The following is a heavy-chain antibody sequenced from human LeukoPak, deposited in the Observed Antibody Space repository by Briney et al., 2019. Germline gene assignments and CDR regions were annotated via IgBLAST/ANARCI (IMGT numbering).Heavy chain of an antibody. CDR1: GDSISNYY. Sequence: SETLSLTCTVSGDSISNYYWNWIRRPPGKGLEWIGHIHFSGGTIYNPSLKSRVTISLDSAKNQFSLRLMSVTAADTAVYYCARRVQMSSASATSNTWLDPWGQGTLVFVSP. CDR2: IHFSGGT. V-gene: IGHV4-59*01. CDR3: ARRVQMSSASATSNTWLDP. J-gene: IGHJ5*02. D-gene: IGHD3-10*01.